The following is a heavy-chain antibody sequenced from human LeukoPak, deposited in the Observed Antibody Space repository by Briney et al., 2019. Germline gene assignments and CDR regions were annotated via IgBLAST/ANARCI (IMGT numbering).Heavy chain of an antibody. CDR3: AKGSGSSHYFDY. J-gene: IGHJ4*02. V-gene: IGHV3-30*18. CDR1: GFTFSSYG. D-gene: IGHD1-26*01. Sequence: GRSLRLSCAASGFTFSSYGMHWVRQAPGEGLEWVAVISYDGSNKYYADSVKGRFTISRDNSKNTLYLQMNSLRAEDTAVYYCAKGSGSSHYFDYWGQGTLVTVSS. CDR2: ISYDGSNK.